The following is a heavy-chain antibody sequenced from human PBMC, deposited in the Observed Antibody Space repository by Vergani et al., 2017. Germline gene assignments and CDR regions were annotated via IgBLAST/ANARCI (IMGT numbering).Heavy chain of an antibody. CDR1: GFSIDNGSS. J-gene: IGHJ4*02. V-gene: IGHV4-38-2*01. CDR2: IYRTGRT. D-gene: IGHD3-9*01. Sequence: QVQLQESGPGLVKPSETLSLTCAVSGFSIDNGSSWDWIGQPPGKGLEWIGSIYRTGRTHFNPSLKSRVTISVDTSNNHFSLRLNSLTAADTAVYYCARRSGIVYDIFSGTQYFFDFWGQGTLVTVSS. CDR3: ARRSGIVYDIFSGTQYFFDF.